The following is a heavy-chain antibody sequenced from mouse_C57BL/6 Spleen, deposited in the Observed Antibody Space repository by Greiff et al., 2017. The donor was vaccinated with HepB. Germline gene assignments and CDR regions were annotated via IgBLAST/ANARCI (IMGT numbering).Heavy chain of an antibody. Sequence: QVQLQQPGAELVKPGASVKLSCKASGYTFTSYWMHWVKQGPGQGLEWIGMIHPNSGSTNYNEKFKSKATLTVDKSSSTAYMQLSSLTSEDSAVYYCARGIYYYGSSFAMDYWGQGTSVTVSS. CDR2: IHPNSGST. D-gene: IGHD1-1*01. J-gene: IGHJ4*01. CDR3: ARGIYYYGSSFAMDY. CDR1: GYTFTSYW. V-gene: IGHV1-64*01.